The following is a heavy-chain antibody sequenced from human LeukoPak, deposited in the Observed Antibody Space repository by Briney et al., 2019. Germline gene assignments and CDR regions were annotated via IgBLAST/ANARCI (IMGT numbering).Heavy chain of an antibody. Sequence: SETLSLTCTVSGGSISTYYWNWVRQPPGKGLEWLGDVYYNGRTNYNPSLKSRATISVDTPRNQVSLKLSSVTAADTAVYYCARDSRDGYDSSGYPYYYYGMDFWGQGTTVTVSS. CDR1: GGSISTYY. V-gene: IGHV4-59*01. D-gene: IGHD3-22*01. CDR2: VYYNGRT. CDR3: ARDSRDGYDSSGYPYYYYGMDF. J-gene: IGHJ6*02.